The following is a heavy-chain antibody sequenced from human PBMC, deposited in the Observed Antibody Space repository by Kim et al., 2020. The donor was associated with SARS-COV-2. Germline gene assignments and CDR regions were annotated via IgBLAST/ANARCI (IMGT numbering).Heavy chain of an antibody. D-gene: IGHD5-12*01. Sequence: ADSVRDQSTISRDNAKNSLYLQMNSLTVEDTAVYYCARDRNTRARIGGMDVWGQGTTVTVSS. J-gene: IGHJ6*02. CDR3: ARDRNTRARIGGMDV. V-gene: IGHV3-21*01.